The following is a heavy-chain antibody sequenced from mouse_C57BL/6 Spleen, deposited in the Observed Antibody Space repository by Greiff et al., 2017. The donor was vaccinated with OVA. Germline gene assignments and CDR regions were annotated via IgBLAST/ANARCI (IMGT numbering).Heavy chain of an antibody. CDR2: IDPSDSYT. Sequence: QVQLQQPGAELVRPGTSVKLSCKASGYTFTSYWMHWVKQRPGQGLEWIGVIDPSDSYTNYNQKFKGKATLTVDTSSSTAYMQLSSLTSEDSAVYYCAKGYSNYLDYWGQGTTLTVSS. V-gene: IGHV1-59*01. CDR3: AKGYSNYLDY. J-gene: IGHJ2*01. CDR1: GYTFTSYW. D-gene: IGHD2-5*01.